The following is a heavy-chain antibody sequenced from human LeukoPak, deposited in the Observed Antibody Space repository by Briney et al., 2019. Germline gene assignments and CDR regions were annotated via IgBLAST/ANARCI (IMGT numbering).Heavy chain of an antibody. J-gene: IGHJ6*03. V-gene: IGHV1-3*03. Sequence: ASVKVSCKASGYTFTGYAMHWVRQAPGQRLEWMGWINAGNGNTKYSQEFQGRVTITRDTSASTAYMELSSLRSEDMAVYYCARGGTIFGYYYMDVWGKGTTVTVSS. CDR1: GYTFTGYA. D-gene: IGHD3-9*01. CDR3: ARGGTIFGYYYMDV. CDR2: INAGNGNT.